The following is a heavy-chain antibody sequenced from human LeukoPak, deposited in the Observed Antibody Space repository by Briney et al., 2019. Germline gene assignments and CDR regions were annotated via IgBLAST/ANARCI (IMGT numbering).Heavy chain of an antibody. CDR1: GFTVSSNY. D-gene: IGHD2-15*01. V-gene: IGHV3-66*02. Sequence: GRSLRLSCAASGFTVSSNYMSWVRQAPGKGLEWVSVIYSGGSTYYADSVKGRFTISRDNSKNTLYLQMNSLRAEDTAVYYCASYRLAAPFRWGQGTLVTVSS. CDR3: ASYRLAAPFR. J-gene: IGHJ4*02. CDR2: IYSGGST.